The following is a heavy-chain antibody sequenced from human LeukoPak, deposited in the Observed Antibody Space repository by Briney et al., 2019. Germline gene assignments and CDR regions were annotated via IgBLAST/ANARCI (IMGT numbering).Heavy chain of an antibody. Sequence: KPSETLSLTCTVSGGSISSYYWSWIRQPPGKGLEWIGYIYYSGSTNYNPSLKSRVTISVDTSKNQFSLKLSSVTAADTAVYYCARDRWGTGGYFDYWGQGTLVTVSS. V-gene: IGHV4-59*01. CDR2: IYYSGST. J-gene: IGHJ4*02. CDR3: ARDRWGTGGYFDY. D-gene: IGHD7-27*01. CDR1: GGSISSYY.